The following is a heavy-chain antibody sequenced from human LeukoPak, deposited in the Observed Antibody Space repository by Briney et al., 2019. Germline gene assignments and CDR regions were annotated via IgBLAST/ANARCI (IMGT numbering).Heavy chain of an antibody. CDR3: ARRPGYCPNGVCYKRNWFDP. D-gene: IGHD2-8*01. CDR1: GGSFSDYY. Sequence: NTSETLSLTCAVYGGSFSDYYWNWIRQAPGKGLEWIGEINQSGSTNYNPSLKSRVTLSVDTSNNQFSLKLSSVTAAETAVYYCARRPGYCPNGVCYKRNWFDPWGQGTLVTVSS. V-gene: IGHV4-34*01. J-gene: IGHJ5*02. CDR2: INQSGST.